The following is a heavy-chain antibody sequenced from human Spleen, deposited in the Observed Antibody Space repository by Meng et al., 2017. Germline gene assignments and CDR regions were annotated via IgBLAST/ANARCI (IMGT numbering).Heavy chain of an antibody. CDR3: AREWYISGRYYFDY. D-gene: IGHD6-19*01. CDR1: GGSISSSSYY. CDR2: IYYSGST. V-gene: IGHV4-39*07. J-gene: IGHJ4*02. Sequence: QLQLQESGPGLVEPSGDLCLTCTVSGGSISSSSYYWGWIRQPPGEGLEWIGRIYYSGSTYYNPSLKSRVTISVDTSKNQFSLNLTSVTAADTAVYYCAREWYISGRYYFDYWGQGTLVTVSS.